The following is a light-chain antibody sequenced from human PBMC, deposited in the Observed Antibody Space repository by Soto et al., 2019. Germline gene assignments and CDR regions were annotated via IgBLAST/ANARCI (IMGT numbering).Light chain of an antibody. J-gene: IGKJ5*01. CDR1: QGISSY. CDR2: AAS. V-gene: IGKV1-9*01. Sequence: DIQVTQSPSFLSASVGDRVTITCRASQGISSYLAWYQQKPGKAPKLLIYAASTLQSGCPSRFSGSGSGTEFTLTISSLQPEGFATYYCHQFNSYPLTFGQGTRLEIK. CDR3: HQFNSYPLT.